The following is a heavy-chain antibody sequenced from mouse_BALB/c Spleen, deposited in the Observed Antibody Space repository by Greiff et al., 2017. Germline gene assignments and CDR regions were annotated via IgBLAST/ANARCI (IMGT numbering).Heavy chain of an antibody. D-gene: IGHD2-14*01. CDR1: GYTFTSYY. J-gene: IGHJ3*01. V-gene: IGHV1S81*02. Sequence: VHLVESGAELVKPGASVKLSCKASGYTFTSYYMYWVKQRPGQGLEWIGEINPSNGGTNFNEKFKSKATLTVDKSSSTAYMQLSSLTSEDSAVYYCTRGNRYDGPLAYWGQGTLVTVSA. CDR3: TRGNRYDGPLAY. CDR2: INPSNGGT.